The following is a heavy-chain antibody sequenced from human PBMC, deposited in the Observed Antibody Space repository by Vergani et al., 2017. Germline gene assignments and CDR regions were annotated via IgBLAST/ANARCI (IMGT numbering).Heavy chain of an antibody. CDR2: ISYDGSNK. V-gene: IGHV3-30-3*01. J-gene: IGHJ4*02. CDR1: GFTFSSYA. D-gene: IGHD6-19*01. Sequence: VQLVESGGGLVQPGGSLRLSCAASGFTFSSYAMHWVRQAPGKGLEWVAVISYDGSNKYYADSVKGRFTISRDNSKNTLYLQMNSLRAEDTAVYYCARDPYSSGWYQGFDYWGQGTLVTVSS. CDR3: ARDPYSSGWYQGFDY.